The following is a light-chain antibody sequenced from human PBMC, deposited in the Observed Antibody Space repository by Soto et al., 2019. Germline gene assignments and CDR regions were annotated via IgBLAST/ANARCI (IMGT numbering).Light chain of an antibody. V-gene: IGKV3-15*01. J-gene: IGKJ4*01. CDR3: QQYRNWPPLT. Sequence: EIVMTPSPATLSVSPGETATLSCRASQSIGSALAWYQHRPGQAPRRLIVAASIRATGVPGRFSGGGSGTDFTLTISSLQSEDFAVYYCQQYRNWPPLTFGGGTTVEIK. CDR1: QSIGSA. CDR2: AAS.